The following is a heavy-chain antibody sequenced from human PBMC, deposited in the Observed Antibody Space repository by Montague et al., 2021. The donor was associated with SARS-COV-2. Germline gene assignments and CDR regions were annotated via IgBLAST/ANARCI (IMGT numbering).Heavy chain of an antibody. D-gene: IGHD6-19*01. CDR1: GVSISSSGRF. V-gene: IGHV4-39*01. CDR3: ARHLTVAGEGNDAFDI. J-gene: IGHJ3*02. Sequence: SETLSLTCTVSGVSISSSGRFWGWIRQSPGKGLEWIGSIYYNVRTGYNPFLKSRVTISVDTSKNQFSLRLCSVTAADAALYYCARHLTVAGEGNDAFDIWGQGTMVTVSS. CDR2: IYYNVRT.